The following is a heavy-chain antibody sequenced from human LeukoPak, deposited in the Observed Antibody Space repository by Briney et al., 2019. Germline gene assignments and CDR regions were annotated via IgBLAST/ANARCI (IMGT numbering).Heavy chain of an antibody. V-gene: IGHV4-31*03. CDR1: GGSISSGGYY. J-gene: IGHJ4*02. Sequence: PSETLSLTYTVSGGSISSGGYYWSWIRQHPGKGLEWIGYIYYSGSTYYNPSLKSRVTISVDTSKNQFSLKLSSVTAADTAVYYCARGADYGDSVDYWGQGTLVTVSS. D-gene: IGHD4-17*01. CDR3: ARGADYGDSVDY. CDR2: IYYSGST.